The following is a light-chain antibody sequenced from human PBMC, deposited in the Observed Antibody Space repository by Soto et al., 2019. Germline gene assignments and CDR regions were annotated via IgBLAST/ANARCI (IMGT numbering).Light chain of an antibody. V-gene: IGLV2-23*02. CDR1: TSDVGSNNL. CDR2: EVT. CDR3: CSYAGTATPVL. J-gene: IGLJ2*01. Sequence: QSALTQPASVSGSPRQSIAISCTGTTSDVGSNNLVSWYQQHPGKAPKLLIYEVTKRPAGVSDRFSGSKSGNTASLTISGLQAGDEADPCGCSYAGTATPVLFGGGTELTVL.